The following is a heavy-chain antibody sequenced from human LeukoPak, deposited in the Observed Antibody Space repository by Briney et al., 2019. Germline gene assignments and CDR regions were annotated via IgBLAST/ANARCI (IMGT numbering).Heavy chain of an antibody. CDR3: AREMRSPRGGFDY. CDR2: MYYSGST. CDR1: SGSISSTSYY. V-gene: IGHV4-39*07. D-gene: IGHD3-10*01. Sequence: SETLSLTCTVSSGSISSTSYYWGWIRQPPGMGLVWIGSMYYSGSTYYNPSLKSRVTISVDTSKSQFSLKLSSVTAADTAVYYCAREMRSPRGGFDYWDQGTLVTVSS. J-gene: IGHJ4*02.